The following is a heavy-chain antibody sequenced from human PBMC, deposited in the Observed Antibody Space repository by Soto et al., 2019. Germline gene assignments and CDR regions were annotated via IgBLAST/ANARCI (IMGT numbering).Heavy chain of an antibody. J-gene: IGHJ6*02. CDR2: IYYSGST. CDR3: ARVCGGDCRHGMDV. Sequence: QVQLQESGPGLVKPSQTLSLTCTVTGGSIRSGGYYWSWIRQHPGKGLEWIGYIYYSGSTYYNPSLKSGVSISVDTSKNQFSLKLSSVPAADTAVYYCARVCGGDCRHGMDVWGQGTTVTVSS. D-gene: IGHD2-21*02. CDR1: GGSIRSGGYY. V-gene: IGHV4-31*03.